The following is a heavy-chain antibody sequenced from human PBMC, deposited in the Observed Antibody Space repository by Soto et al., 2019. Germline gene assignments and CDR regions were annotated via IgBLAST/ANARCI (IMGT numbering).Heavy chain of an antibody. CDR3: ASEQILTPRVYSGYDKATFLY. V-gene: IGHV1-69*13. CDR1: GGTFSSYA. D-gene: IGHD5-12*01. Sequence: SVQVSCKASGGTFSSYAISWVRQAPGQGLEWMGGIIPIFGTANYAQKFQGRVTITADESTSTAYMELSSLRSEDTAVYYCASEQILTPRVYSGYDKATFLYWS. CDR2: IIPIFGTA. J-gene: IGHJ4*01.